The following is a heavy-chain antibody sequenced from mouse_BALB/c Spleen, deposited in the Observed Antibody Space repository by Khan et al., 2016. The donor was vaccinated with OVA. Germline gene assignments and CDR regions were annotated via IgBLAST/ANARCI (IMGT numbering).Heavy chain of an antibody. CDR1: GYTFTTAG. Sequence: QIQLVQSGPELKKPGETVRISCKASGYTFTTAGIQWVQKMPGKGLKWIGWINTHSGVPKYAEDFKGRFAFSLEISVNTAYLQITNLKNEDTATYVCARGGCAYYIKDGGAMEYWGQGTSGTGSS. CDR2: INTHSGVP. J-gene: IGHJ4*01. CDR3: ARGGCAYYIKDGGAMEY. D-gene: IGHD2-12*01. V-gene: IGHV9-4*02.